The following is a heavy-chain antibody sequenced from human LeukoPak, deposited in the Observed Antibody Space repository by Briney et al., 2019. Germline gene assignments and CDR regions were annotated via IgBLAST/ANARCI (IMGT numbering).Heavy chain of an antibody. J-gene: IGHJ4*02. D-gene: IGHD1-26*01. CDR3: ARVSAWERGENIDY. CDR1: GGSISSSNW. CDR2: IYHSGST. V-gene: IGHV4-4*02. Sequence: SGTLSLTCAVSGGSISSSNWWSWVRQPPGKGLEWIGEIYHSGSTNYNPSLMSRVTISVDKSKNQFSLKLSSVTAADTAVYYCARVSAWERGENIDYWGQGTLVTVSS.